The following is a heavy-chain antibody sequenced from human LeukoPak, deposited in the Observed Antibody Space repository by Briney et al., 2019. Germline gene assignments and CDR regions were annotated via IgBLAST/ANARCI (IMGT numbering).Heavy chain of an antibody. Sequence: PSETLSLTCTVSGGSISSSSYYWGWIRQPPGKGLERIGSIYYSGSTYYNPSLKSRVTISVDTSKNQFPLKLSSVTAADTAIYYCACYYYDSSRYFDYWGQRTLVTVSS. CDR3: ACYYYDSSRYFDY. D-gene: IGHD3-22*01. CDR2: IYYSGST. V-gene: IGHV4-39*01. J-gene: IGHJ4*02. CDR1: GGSISSSSYY.